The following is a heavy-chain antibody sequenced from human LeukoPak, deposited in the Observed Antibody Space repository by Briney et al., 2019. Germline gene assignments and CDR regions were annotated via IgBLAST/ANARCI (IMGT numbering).Heavy chain of an antibody. D-gene: IGHD1-26*01. CDR3: ARGIVGLTRPFDY. Sequence: PSETLSLTCTVSGGSIGSATGTYYWSWIRQPAGKGLEWIGRIYTRDSTYYNPSLKSRVTISLDTSKNQFSLNLNSVTAADTAVYYCARGIVGLTRPFDYWGQGTLVTVSS. CDR2: IYTRDST. CDR1: GGSIGSATGTYY. V-gene: IGHV4-61*02. J-gene: IGHJ4*02.